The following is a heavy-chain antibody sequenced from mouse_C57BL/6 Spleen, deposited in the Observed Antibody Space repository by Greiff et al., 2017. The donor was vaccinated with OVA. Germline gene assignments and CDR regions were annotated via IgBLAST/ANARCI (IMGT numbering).Heavy chain of an antibody. V-gene: IGHV1-82*01. CDR2: IYPGDGDT. Sequence: VQGVGSGPELVKPGASVKISGKASGYPFSSSWWNGGKQGPGKGLEWIGRIYPGDGDTNYKGKFKGMATLTAAKSSSTAYMQLSSLTSEDSAVYFCARWGAQASYAMDDWGQGTSVTVSS. CDR1: GYPFSSSW. J-gene: IGHJ4*01. CDR3: ARWGAQASYAMDD. D-gene: IGHD3-2*02.